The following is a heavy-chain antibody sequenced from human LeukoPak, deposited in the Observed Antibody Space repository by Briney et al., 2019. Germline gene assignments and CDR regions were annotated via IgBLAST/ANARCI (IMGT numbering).Heavy chain of an antibody. CDR3: ARLPSTYYYDSSGYFDY. J-gene: IGHJ4*02. CDR2: IYYSGST. Sequence: PSETLSLTCTVSGGSISSSSYYWGWIRQPPGKGLEWIVSIYYSGSTYYNPSLKSRVTISVDTSKNQFSLKLSSVTAADTAVYYCARLPSTYYYDSSGYFDYWGQGTLVTVSS. CDR1: GGSISSSSYY. V-gene: IGHV4-39*01. D-gene: IGHD3-22*01.